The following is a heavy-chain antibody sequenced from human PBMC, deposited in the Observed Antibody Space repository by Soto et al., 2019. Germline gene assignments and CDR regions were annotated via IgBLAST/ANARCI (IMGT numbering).Heavy chain of an antibody. J-gene: IGHJ4*02. CDR1: GGTFSSYA. Sequence: QVQLVQSGAAVKKPGSSVKVSCKASGGTFSSYAISWVRQAPGQGLEWMGGIIPIFGTANYAQKFQGRVTITADESTSTAYMELSSLRSEDTAVYYCARDWHVGSTEIAASFDYWGQGTLVTVSS. CDR2: IIPIFGTA. CDR3: ARDWHVGSTEIAASFDY. D-gene: IGHD6-6*01. V-gene: IGHV1-69*12.